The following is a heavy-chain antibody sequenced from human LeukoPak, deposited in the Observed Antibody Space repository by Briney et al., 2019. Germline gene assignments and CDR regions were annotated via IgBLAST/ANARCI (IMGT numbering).Heavy chain of an antibody. CDR1: GGSISSSNR. Sequence: SETLSLTCAVSGGSISSSNRWSWVRQPPGKGLEWIGEIYHSGSTKYNPSLKSRVTISVDKSKNQFSLKLTSATAADTAVYYCVKPPSYSSGWRWFDPWGQGTLVTVSS. J-gene: IGHJ5*02. CDR3: VKPPSYSSGWRWFDP. CDR2: IYHSGST. D-gene: IGHD6-19*01. V-gene: IGHV4-4*02.